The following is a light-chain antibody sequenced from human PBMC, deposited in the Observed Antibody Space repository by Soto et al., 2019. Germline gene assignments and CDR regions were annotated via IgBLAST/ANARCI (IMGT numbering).Light chain of an antibody. V-gene: IGKV1-39*01. J-gene: IGKJ4*01. CDR3: LQYYSPLLA. CDR1: QSIASF. CDR2: DTS. Sequence: DIQMTQSPSSLSASIGDTVTITCRASQSIASFLNWLQLKPGKAPKLLISDTSTLQSGVPSRFSGGWSGTEFTLTIRSLQPEDSARYFCLQYYSPLLAFGAGTRVEIK.